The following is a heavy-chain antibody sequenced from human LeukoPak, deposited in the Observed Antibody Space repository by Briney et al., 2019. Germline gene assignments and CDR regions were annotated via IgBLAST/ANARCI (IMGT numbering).Heavy chain of an antibody. D-gene: IGHD2-15*01. CDR2: IYYSGST. J-gene: IGHJ4*02. CDR3: ARDGYCSGGSCHDY. Sequence: SETLSLTCTVSGGSISSSSYYWDWIRQPPGKGLEWIGCIYYSGSTYYNPSLKSRVTISVDTSKNQFSLKLSSVTAADTAVYYCARDGYCSGGSCHDYWGQGTLVTVSS. CDR1: GGSISSSSYY. V-gene: IGHV4-39*07.